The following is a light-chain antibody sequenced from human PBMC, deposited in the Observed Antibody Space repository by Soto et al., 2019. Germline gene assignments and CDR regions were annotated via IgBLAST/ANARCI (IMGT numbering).Light chain of an antibody. CDR1: SSDVGAYDF. V-gene: IGLV2-14*01. CDR3: SSYTTRSTLV. CDR2: DVT. J-gene: IGLJ2*01. Sequence: QSALTQPASVSGSPGQWITISCTGPSSDVGAYDFVSWYQHYPGKAPKLVTFDVTHRPPGISDRFSGSKSANTASLTISGLQAEDEAFYYCSSYTTRSTLVFGGGTKLTVL.